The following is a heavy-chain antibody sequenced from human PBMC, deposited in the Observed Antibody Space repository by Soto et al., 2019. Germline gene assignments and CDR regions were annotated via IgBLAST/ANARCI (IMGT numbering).Heavy chain of an antibody. V-gene: IGHV3-11*01. CDR2: ISSSGSTI. J-gene: IGHJ6*02. CDR3: ARDYSSSRYYGMDV. Sequence: QVQLVESGGGLVKPGGSLRLSCEASGFTFSDYYMSWIRQAPGKGLEWVSYISSSGSTIYYADSMKGRFTISRDNAKDSLYLQMNSLRAEDTAVYYCARDYSSSRYYGMDVWGQGTTVTVSS. CDR1: GFTFSDYY. D-gene: IGHD6-6*01.